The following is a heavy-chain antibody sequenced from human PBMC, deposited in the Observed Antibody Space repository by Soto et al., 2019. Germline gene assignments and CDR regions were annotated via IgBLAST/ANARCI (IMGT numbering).Heavy chain of an antibody. D-gene: IGHD2-15*01. J-gene: IGHJ4*02. CDR2: ISGSGGST. CDR3: AKPIVVVVAAAYFDY. V-gene: IGHV3-23*01. CDR1: GFTFSSYA. Sequence: GGSLRLSCAASGFTFSSYAMSWVRQAPGKGLEWVSAISGSGGSTYYADSVKGRFTISRDNSKNTLYLQMNSLRAEDTAVYYCAKPIVVVVAAAYFDYWGQGTLVTVSS.